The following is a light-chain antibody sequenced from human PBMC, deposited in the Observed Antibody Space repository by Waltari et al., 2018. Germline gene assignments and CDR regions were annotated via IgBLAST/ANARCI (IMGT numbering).Light chain of an antibody. V-gene: IGKV1-39*01. CDR1: ESISLY. J-gene: IGKJ2*01. CDR2: GAS. Sequence: DIQLTQSPSSLSASVGGRVTITCRAGESISLYLDWYQQKPGKAPNLLLYGASALRTGVPSRFSGSGSGTDFTLTITSLQPDDFAVYICQQSLTTPYTFGQGTKLE. CDR3: QQSLTTPYT.